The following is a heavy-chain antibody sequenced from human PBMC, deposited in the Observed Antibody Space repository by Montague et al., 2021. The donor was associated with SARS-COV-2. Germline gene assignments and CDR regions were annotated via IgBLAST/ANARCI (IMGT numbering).Heavy chain of an antibody. CDR3: ARDDSRDGNNFDY. J-gene: IGHJ4*02. D-gene: IGHD5-24*01. Sequence: SLRLSCAASGFTFSSYGMYWVRQAPGKGLEWVAVIWNDGRYRFHADSVKGRLAISRDNSKNTLYLEMNTLRAEDTALYYCARDDSRDGNNFDYWGQGALVTVSS. V-gene: IGHV3-33*01. CDR2: IWNDGRYR. CDR1: GFTFSSYG.